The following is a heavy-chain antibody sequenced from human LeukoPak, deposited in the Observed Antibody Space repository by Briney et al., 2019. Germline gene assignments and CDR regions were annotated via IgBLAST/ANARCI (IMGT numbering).Heavy chain of an antibody. CDR3: AKGGGSSWYDY. V-gene: IGHV3-23*01. Sequence: GGSLRLSCAASGFTFSDYSMGWVRQAPGKGLEWVSLINFVHTTHYADSVKGRFTISRDNSKNTLYLQMNSLRAEDTAVYYCAKGGGSSWYDYWGQRTLVTVS. CDR1: GFTFSDYS. J-gene: IGHJ4*02. D-gene: IGHD6-13*01. CDR2: INFVHTT.